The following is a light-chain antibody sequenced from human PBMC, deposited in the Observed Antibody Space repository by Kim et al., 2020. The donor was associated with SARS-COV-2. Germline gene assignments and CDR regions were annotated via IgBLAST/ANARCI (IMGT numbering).Light chain of an antibody. CDR3: QVRDGGRDHPV. CDR2: YDS. V-gene: IGLV3-21*04. J-gene: IGLJ3*02. Sequence: APGKTAGITCGGDDSGRNSVHWYQRRPGQAPVLVIYYDSDRPSGIPERFSGSNSGNTATLTISRVEAGDEADYYCQVRDGGRDHPVFGGGTQLTVL. CDR1: DSGRNS.